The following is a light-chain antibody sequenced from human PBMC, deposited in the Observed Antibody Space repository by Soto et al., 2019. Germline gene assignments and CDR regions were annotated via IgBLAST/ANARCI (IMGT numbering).Light chain of an antibody. CDR3: QQRSNWQGAT. V-gene: IGKV3-11*01. CDR1: QSVSSY. Sequence: EIVVTQSPATLSLSPGERATLSCRASQSVSSYLAWYQQKPGQAXRLLIYDASNRATGIPARFSGSVSGTDFTLTISSLEPEDFAVYYGQQRSNWQGATFGGGTKVDIK. CDR2: DAS. J-gene: IGKJ4*01.